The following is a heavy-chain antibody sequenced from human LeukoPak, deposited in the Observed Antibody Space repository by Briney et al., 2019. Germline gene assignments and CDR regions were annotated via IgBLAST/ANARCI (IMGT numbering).Heavy chain of an antibody. CDR1: GRSISNYH. Sequence: PSETLSLTCTVSGRSISNYHWGWIRQPPGKGLEWTGYTYYSGSTNYNPSLKSRVTISVDTSKNQFSLELSSVTAADTAVYYCARGYLYSSSWPHFDYWGEGTLVTVSS. V-gene: IGHV4-59*01. J-gene: IGHJ4*02. D-gene: IGHD6-13*01. CDR3: ARGYLYSSSWPHFDY. CDR2: TYYSGST.